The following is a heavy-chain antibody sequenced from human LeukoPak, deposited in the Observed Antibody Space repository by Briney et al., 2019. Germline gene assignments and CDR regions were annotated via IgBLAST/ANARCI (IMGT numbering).Heavy chain of an antibody. CDR3: ASSYYYDSGGYLAPLDY. CDR1: GFTFSSNY. J-gene: IGHJ4*02. V-gene: IGHV3-53*01. CDR2: IYSGGST. D-gene: IGHD3-22*01. Sequence: PGGSLRLSCAASGFTFSSNYMSWVRQAPGKGLEWVSVIYSGGSTYYADSVKGRFTISRDNSKNTLYLQMNSLRAEDTAVYYCASSYYYDSGGYLAPLDYWGQGTLVTVSS.